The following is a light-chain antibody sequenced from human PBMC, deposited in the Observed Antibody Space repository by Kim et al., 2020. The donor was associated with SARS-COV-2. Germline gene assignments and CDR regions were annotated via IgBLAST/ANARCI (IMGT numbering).Light chain of an antibody. Sequence: GQSIPLSCTGTSSDVGGYNYVSWYQQHPGKAPKLMIYDVSNRPSGVSNRFSGSKSGNTASLTISGLQAEDEADYYCSSYTSSSTYVFGTGTKVTVL. CDR3: SSYTSSSTYV. CDR1: SSDVGGYNY. J-gene: IGLJ1*01. CDR2: DVS. V-gene: IGLV2-14*03.